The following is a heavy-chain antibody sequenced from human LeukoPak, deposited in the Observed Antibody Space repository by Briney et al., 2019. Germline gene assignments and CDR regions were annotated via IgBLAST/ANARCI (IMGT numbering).Heavy chain of an antibody. CDR1: GFTFSSYA. CDR3: ARDYEQQLENKAPS. CDR2: ISSSSSTI. Sequence: GGSLRLSCAASGFTFSSYAMSWVRQAPGKGLEWVSAISSSSSTIYYADSVKGRFTISRDNAKNSLYLQMNSLRDEDTAVYYCARDYEQQLENKAPSWGQGTLVTVSS. D-gene: IGHD6-13*01. J-gene: IGHJ5*02. V-gene: IGHV3-48*02.